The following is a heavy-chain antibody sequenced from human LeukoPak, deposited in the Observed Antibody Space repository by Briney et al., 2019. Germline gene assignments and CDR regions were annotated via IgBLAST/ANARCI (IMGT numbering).Heavy chain of an antibody. V-gene: IGHV1-18*01. J-gene: IGHJ3*02. CDR2: ISSGGNT. D-gene: IGHD1-26*01. Sequence: ASVKVSCKATGYIFSNYGISWVRQAPGHGLEWMGWISSGGNTNYAPKFQDRATMTTDTSTSTAYMELRSLRSDDTAVYYCARTLSGSYRARAFDIWGQGTMVTVSS. CDR1: GYIFSNYG. CDR3: ARTLSGSYRARAFDI.